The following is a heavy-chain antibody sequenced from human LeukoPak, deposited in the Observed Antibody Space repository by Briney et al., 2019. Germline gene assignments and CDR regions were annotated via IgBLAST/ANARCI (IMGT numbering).Heavy chain of an antibody. Sequence: GGSLRLSCAASGFPFSSYTMNWVRQAPGKGLEWVSSISSSSNYIYYADSVKGRFTISRDNAKNSLYLQMNSLRAEDTAVYYCARDGGGSGLQLWFFDYWGQGTLVTVSS. V-gene: IGHV3-21*01. CDR2: ISSSSNYI. CDR3: ARDGGGSGLQLWFFDY. J-gene: IGHJ4*02. CDR1: GFPFSSYT. D-gene: IGHD5-18*01.